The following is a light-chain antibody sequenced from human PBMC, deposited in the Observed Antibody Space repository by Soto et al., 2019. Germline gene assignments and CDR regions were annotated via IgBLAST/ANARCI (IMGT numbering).Light chain of an antibody. J-gene: IGKJ1*01. Sequence: DIQMTQSPSTLSASVGGRVTITCRASQSISSWLAWYQQKPGKAPILLINKASSLESGVPSRFSGSGSGTDFTLTISSLQPDDFATYYCQQYNSYSFGQGTKVDIK. CDR2: KAS. V-gene: IGKV1-5*03. CDR1: QSISSW. CDR3: QQYNSYS.